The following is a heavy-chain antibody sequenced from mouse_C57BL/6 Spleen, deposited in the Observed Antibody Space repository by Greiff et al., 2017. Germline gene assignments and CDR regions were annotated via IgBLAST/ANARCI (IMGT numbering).Heavy chain of an antibody. Sequence: VQLQQPGAELVKPGASVKMSCKASGYTFTSYWITWVKQRPGQGLEWIGDICPGSGSTNYNEKFKSKATLTVDTSSSTAYMQLSSLTSEDSAVYYCARGDGIYAMDYWGQGTSVTVSS. CDR2: ICPGSGST. CDR1: GYTFTSYW. J-gene: IGHJ4*01. D-gene: IGHD1-1*01. V-gene: IGHV1-55*01. CDR3: ARGDGIYAMDY.